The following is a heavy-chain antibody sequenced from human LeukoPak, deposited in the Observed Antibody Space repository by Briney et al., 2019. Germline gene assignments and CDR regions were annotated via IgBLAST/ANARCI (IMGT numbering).Heavy chain of an antibody. V-gene: IGHV4-39*01. CDR3: AKATSSSSWLDV. Sequence: KPSETLSLTCTVSGGSISSRSYYWGWIRQPPGKGLEWIGSMYYSGSTYYNPSLKSRAIISADTSKNQFSLNLSSVTAADTAVYYCAKATSSSSWLDVWGQGTTVTVSS. CDR2: MYYSGST. CDR1: GGSISSRSYY. J-gene: IGHJ6*02. D-gene: IGHD6-13*01.